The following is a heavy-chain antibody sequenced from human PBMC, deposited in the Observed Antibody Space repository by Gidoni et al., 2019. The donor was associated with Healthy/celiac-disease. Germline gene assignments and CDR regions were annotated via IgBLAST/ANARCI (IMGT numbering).Heavy chain of an antibody. CDR2: IYYSGST. Sequence: HLQLQESGPGLVKPSATLSLTCTVSGGSLSRSSYYWGWLRPPPGKGLEWIGSIYYSGSTYYNPSLKRRVTISVDTSKNQFSLKLSSVTAADTAVYYCARHSVYDYSFFDYWGQGTLVTVSS. CDR3: ARHSVYDYSFFDY. CDR1: GGSLSRSSYY. V-gene: IGHV4-39*01. D-gene: IGHD5-12*01. J-gene: IGHJ4*02.